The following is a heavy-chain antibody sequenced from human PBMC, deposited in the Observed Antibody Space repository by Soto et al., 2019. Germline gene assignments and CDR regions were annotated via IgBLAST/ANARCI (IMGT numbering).Heavy chain of an antibody. CDR3: ARVESGGSCYRCPPDY. CDR2: ISYDGSNK. J-gene: IGHJ4*02. D-gene: IGHD2-15*01. CDR1: GFTFSSYA. V-gene: IGHV3-30-3*01. Sequence: GGSLRLSCAASGFTFSSYAMHWVRQAPGKGLEWVAVISYDGSNKYYADSVKGRFTISRDNSKNTLYLQMNSLRAEDTAVYYCARVESGGSCYRCPPDYWGQGTLVTVSS.